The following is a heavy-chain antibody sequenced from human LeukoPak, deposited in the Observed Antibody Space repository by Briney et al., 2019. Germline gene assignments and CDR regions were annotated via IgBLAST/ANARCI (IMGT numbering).Heavy chain of an antibody. CDR1: GFTFSSYS. CDR2: ISSSSSYI. D-gene: IGHD6-19*01. J-gene: IGHJ5*02. CDR3: ARDPSSGWYLKGWFDP. Sequence: PWGSLRLSCAASGFTFSSYSINWVRQVPGKGLEWVSSISSSSSYIYYADSVKGRFTISRDNAKNSLYLQMNSLRAEDTAVYYCARDPSSGWYLKGWFDPWGQGTLVTVSS. V-gene: IGHV3-21*01.